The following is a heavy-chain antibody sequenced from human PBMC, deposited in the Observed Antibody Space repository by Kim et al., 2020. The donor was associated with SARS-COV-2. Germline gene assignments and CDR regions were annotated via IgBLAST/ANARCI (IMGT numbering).Heavy chain of an antibody. V-gene: IGHV3-48*04. D-gene: IGHD6-19*01. J-gene: IGHJ6*02. CDR1: GFTFSSYS. CDR3: ARESGWPGGDYYYYYYGMDV. CDR2: ISSSSSTI. Sequence: GGSLRLSCAASGFTFSSYSMNWVRQAPGKGLEWVSYISSSSSTIYYADSVKGRFTISRDNAKNSLYLQMNSLRAEDTAVYYCARESGWPGGDYYYYYYGMDVWGQGTTVTVSS.